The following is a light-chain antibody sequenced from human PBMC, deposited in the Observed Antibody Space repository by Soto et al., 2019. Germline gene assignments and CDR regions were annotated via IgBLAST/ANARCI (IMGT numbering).Light chain of an antibody. V-gene: IGKV3-20*01. CDR3: QQYGSSPYT. CDR1: QSVSSNY. Sequence: EIVLTQSPGTLSLSPGEGATLSCRASQSVSSNYLAWYQQKPGQAPRLLIYGASSRATGIPDRFSGSGSGTDFTLTIIRLEPEDFAVYYCQQYGSSPYTFGQGTKLEIK. J-gene: IGKJ2*01. CDR2: GAS.